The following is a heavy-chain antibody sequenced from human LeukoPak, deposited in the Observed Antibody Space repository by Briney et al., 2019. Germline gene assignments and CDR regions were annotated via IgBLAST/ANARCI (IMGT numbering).Heavy chain of an antibody. CDR3: ARGRYSSSSPHFDY. Sequence: GASVKVSCKASGYTFASYGVTWVRQAPGQGLEWMGRINPNSGGTNYAQKFQGRVTMTRDTSISTAYMELSRLRSDDTAVYYCARGRYSSSSPHFDYWGQGTLVTVSS. D-gene: IGHD6-6*01. J-gene: IGHJ4*02. CDR1: GYTFASYG. V-gene: IGHV1-2*06. CDR2: INPNSGGT.